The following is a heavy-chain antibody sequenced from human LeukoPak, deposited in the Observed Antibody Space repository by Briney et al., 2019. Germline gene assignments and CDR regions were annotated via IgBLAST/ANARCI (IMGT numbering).Heavy chain of an antibody. Sequence: GGSLGLSCAASGLSFSSSGMNWVRQAPGKGLEWVSYITATGSTIYYADSVKGRFTISRDNARSSLFLSMNSLRAEDTAVYYCARSYYYGSGSYYPFDYWGQGTLVTVSS. D-gene: IGHD3-10*01. CDR2: ITATGSTI. J-gene: IGHJ4*02. V-gene: IGHV3-48*03. CDR3: ARSYYYGSGSYYPFDY. CDR1: GLSFSSSG.